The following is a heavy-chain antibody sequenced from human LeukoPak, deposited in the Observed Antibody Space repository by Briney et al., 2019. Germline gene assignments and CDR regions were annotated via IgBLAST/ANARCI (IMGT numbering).Heavy chain of an antibody. Sequence: SETLSLTCTVSGGSINSSSYYWGWIRQPPGKGLEWIGSIFYSGSTYYNPSLKSRVTISVDTSNNQFSLKLSSVTAADTAVYYCARIFYWAFDIWGQGTMVTVSS. V-gene: IGHV4-39*01. CDR2: IFYSGST. CDR3: ARIFYWAFDI. D-gene: IGHD2-8*02. J-gene: IGHJ3*02. CDR1: GGSINSSSYY.